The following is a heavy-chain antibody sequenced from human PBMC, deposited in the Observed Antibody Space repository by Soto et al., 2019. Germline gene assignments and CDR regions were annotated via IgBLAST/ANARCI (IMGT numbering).Heavy chain of an antibody. CDR1: GFTFSSYG. CDR2: IWYDGSNK. V-gene: IGHV3-33*01. J-gene: IGHJ4*02. CDR3: AGDDTYYYDSSGYPDY. D-gene: IGHD3-22*01. Sequence: GGSLRLSCAASGFTFSSYGMHWVRQAPGKGLEWVAVIWYDGSNKYYADSVKGRFTISRDNSKNTLYLQMNSLRAEDTAVYYCAGDDTYYYDSSGYPDYWGQGTLVTVSS.